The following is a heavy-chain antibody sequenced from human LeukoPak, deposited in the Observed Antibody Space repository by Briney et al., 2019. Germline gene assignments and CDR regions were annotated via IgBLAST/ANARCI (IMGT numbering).Heavy chain of an antibody. CDR3: SRKRRFGELFLFDY. J-gene: IGHJ4*02. D-gene: IGHD3-10*01. CDR1: GYSISSGYY. V-gene: IGHV4-38-2*01. CDR2: IYHSGST. Sequence: PSETLSLTCAVSGYSISSGYYWGWIRQPPGKGLEWIGSIYHSGSTYYNPSLKSRVTISVDTSKNQFSLKLSSVTAADTAVYYCSRKRRFGELFLFDYWGQGTLVTVSS.